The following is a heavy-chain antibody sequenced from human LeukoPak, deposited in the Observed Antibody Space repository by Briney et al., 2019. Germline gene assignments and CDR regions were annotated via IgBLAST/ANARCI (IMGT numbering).Heavy chain of an antibody. CDR2: IYSGGST. CDR3: ARGAAITGNTGDYFDY. Sequence: GGSLRLSCEASGFTVSSNYISWVRQAPGKGLEWVSVIYSGGSTYYADSVRGRFTISRDNSKNTWYLQISSLRAEDTAVYYCARGAAITGNTGDYFDYWGQGTLVTVSS. J-gene: IGHJ4*02. CDR1: GFTVSSNY. V-gene: IGHV3-53*01. D-gene: IGHD1-7*01.